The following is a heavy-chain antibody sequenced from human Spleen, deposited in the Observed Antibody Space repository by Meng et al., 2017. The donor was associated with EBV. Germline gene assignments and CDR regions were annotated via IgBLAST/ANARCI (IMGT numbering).Heavy chain of an antibody. CDR3: ASGVSGDYSRHFDY. J-gene: IGHJ4*02. V-gene: IGHV4-4*03. CDR1: GGSISSING. D-gene: IGHD2-21*02. Sequence: GQLREWAQGLVKPQGTLSLTCASLGGSISSINGGSWFRRPQGKGLEWIGKIYHSGSTTYNPSLNSRVTISVDKSKNQFSLKLSSVTAADTAVYYCASGVSGDYSRHFDYWGQGTLVTVSS. CDR2: IYHSGST.